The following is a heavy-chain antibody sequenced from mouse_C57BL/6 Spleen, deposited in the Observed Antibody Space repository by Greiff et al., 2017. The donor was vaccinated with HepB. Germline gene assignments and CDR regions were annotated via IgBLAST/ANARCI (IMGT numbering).Heavy chain of an antibody. CDR3: ARGRRGYAMDY. J-gene: IGHJ4*01. V-gene: IGHV5-4*03. CDR1: GFTFSSYA. Sequence: EVMLVESGGGLVKPGGSLKLSCAASGFTFSSYAMSWVRQTPEKRLEWVATISDGGSYTYYPDNVKGRFTISRDNAKNNLYLQMSHLKSEDTARYYCARGRRGYAMDYWGQGTSVTVSS. CDR2: ISDGGSYT.